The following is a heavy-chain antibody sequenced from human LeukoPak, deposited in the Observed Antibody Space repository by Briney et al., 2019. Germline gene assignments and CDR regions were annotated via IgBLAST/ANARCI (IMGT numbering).Heavy chain of an antibody. V-gene: IGHV4-34*01. D-gene: IGHD4-11*01. CDR3: ARGMRAYRPRAFDI. CDR2: INHSGST. J-gene: IGHJ3*02. CDR1: GGSFSGYY. Sequence: PSETLSLTCAVYGGSFSGYYWSWIRQPPGKGLEWIGEINHSGSTNYNPSLKSRVTISVDTSKNQFSLKLSSVTAADTAVYYCARGMRAYRPRAFDIWGQGTMVTLSS.